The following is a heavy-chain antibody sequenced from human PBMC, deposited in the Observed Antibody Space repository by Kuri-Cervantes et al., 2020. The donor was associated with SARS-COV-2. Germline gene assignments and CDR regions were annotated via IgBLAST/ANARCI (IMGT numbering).Heavy chain of an antibody. CDR3: AKDQTTVTTCFDY. CDR1: GFTFSSYS. CDR2: ISSSSSTI. D-gene: IGHD4-17*01. Sequence: GESLKISCAASGFTFSSYSMNWVRQAPGKGLEWVSYISSSSSTIYYADSVKGRFTISRDNSKNTLYLQMNSLRAEDTAVYYCAKDQTTVTTCFDYWGQGTLVTVSS. J-gene: IGHJ4*02. V-gene: IGHV3-48*01.